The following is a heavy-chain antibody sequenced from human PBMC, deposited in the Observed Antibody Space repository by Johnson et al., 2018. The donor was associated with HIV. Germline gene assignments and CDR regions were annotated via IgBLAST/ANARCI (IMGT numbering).Heavy chain of an antibody. CDR3: ARPQGTGDAFDI. CDR2: ISTDGSNT. D-gene: IGHD1-1*01. CDR1: GFTFGGEW. J-gene: IGHJ3*02. V-gene: IGHV3-74*02. Sequence: VQLVESGGGLVQPGESLILSCASSGFTFGGEWMLWVRHAPRQGLVWVSRISTDGSNTAYADSLRGRFTISGDNAKSTLYLHMNSLRAEDTAVYYCARPQGTGDAFDIWGQGTMVNVSS.